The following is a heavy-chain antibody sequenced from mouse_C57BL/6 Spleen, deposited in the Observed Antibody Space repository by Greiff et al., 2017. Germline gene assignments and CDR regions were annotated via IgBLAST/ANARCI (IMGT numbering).Heavy chain of an antibody. V-gene: IGHV1-42*01. CDR3: AKLGRNWYFDV. J-gene: IGHJ1*03. CDR2: INPSTGGT. Sequence: EVKLMESGPELVQPGASVKISCKASGYSFTGYYMNWVKQSPEKSLEWIGEINPSTGGTTYNQKFKAKATLTVDKSSSTAYMQLKSLTSEDSAVYYCAKLGRNWYFDVWGTGTTVTVSS. D-gene: IGHD4-1*01. CDR1: GYSFTGYY.